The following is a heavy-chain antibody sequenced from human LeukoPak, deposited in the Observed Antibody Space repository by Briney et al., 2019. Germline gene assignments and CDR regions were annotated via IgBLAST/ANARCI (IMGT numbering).Heavy chain of an antibody. J-gene: IGHJ4*02. Sequence: SETLSLTCTASGDSTSSSSYYWGWIRQPPGKGLEWIGSIYYSGSTYYNPSLRSRVTISDDTSKNQFSLKLSSVTAADTAVYYCARIVGATDYFDYWGQGTLVTVSS. CDR3: ARIVGATDYFDY. D-gene: IGHD1-26*01. CDR2: IYYSGST. CDR1: GDSTSSSSYY. V-gene: IGHV4-39*01.